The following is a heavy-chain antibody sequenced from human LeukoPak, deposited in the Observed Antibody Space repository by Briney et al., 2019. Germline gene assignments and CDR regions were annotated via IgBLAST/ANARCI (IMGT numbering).Heavy chain of an antibody. V-gene: IGHV1-69*13. CDR3: ARVEPYDFWSGYYNIDY. CDR1: GGTFSSYA. CDR2: INSIFGTA. J-gene: IGHJ4*02. Sequence: GASVKVSCKASGGTFSSYAISWVRQAPGQRLEWMGGINSIFGTANYAQKFQGRVTITADESMSTAYMELSSLSSEDTAVYYCARVEPYDFWSGYYNIDYWGQGTLVTVSS. D-gene: IGHD3-3*01.